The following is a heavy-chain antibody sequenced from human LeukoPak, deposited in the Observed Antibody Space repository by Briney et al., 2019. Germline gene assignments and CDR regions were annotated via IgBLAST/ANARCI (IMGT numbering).Heavy chain of an antibody. Sequence: ASVKVSCKASGYTFTGHYIHWVRQAPGQGLQWLGWINPISGATNYAQTFQGRVTMTRDTSISTAYMELSRLRSDDTAVYYCARARGGRYCSGGSCYPEDAFDIWGQGTMVTVSS. CDR2: INPISGAT. J-gene: IGHJ3*02. CDR3: ARARGGRYCSGGSCYPEDAFDI. CDR1: GYTFTGHY. V-gene: IGHV1-2*02. D-gene: IGHD2-15*01.